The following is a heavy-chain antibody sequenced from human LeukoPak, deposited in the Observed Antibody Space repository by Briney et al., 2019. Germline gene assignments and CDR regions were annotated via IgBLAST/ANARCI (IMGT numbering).Heavy chain of an antibody. Sequence: GGSLRLSCVASGFSFSAYIMHWVRQAPGKGLESVSAIRSDGSSTFYPNSVKGRFTISRDNSKSTLYLQMGSLRAEDTAVYYCTRRYGGHSGWAGYHDSWGQGTLVTVSS. D-gene: IGHD6-19*01. CDR3: TRRYGGHSGWAGYHDS. J-gene: IGHJ4*02. V-gene: IGHV3-64*01. CDR2: IRSDGSST. CDR1: GFSFSAYI.